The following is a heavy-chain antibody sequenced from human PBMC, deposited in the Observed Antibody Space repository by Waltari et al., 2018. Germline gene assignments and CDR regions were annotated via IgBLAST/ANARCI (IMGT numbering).Heavy chain of an antibody. J-gene: IGHJ6*02. V-gene: IGHV3-33*08. CDR3: ARYFAYYGMDV. CDR1: GFTFSRYG. D-gene: IGHD3-9*01. CDR2: IWYDGSNV. Sequence: QVQLVQSGGGVVQPGRALSLSGAGSGFTFSRYGMHWVRQAPGKGLDWVAVIWYDGSNVYYSDSVKGRFTISRDNSKNTLYLQMNSLRAEDTAVYYCARYFAYYGMDVWGQGTTVTVSS.